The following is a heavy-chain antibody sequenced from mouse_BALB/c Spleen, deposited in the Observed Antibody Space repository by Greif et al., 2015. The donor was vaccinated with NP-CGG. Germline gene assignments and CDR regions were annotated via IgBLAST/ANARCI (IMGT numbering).Heavy chain of an antibody. D-gene: IGHD2-1*01. J-gene: IGHJ4*01. CDR3: ARKRDGNYVSYYAMDY. V-gene: IGHV2-2*02. CDR1: GFSLTSYG. CDR2: IWSGGST. Sequence: VQLQQSGPGLVQPSQSLSITCTVSGFSLTSYGVHWVRQSPGKGLEWLGVIWSGGSTDYNAAFISRLSISKDNSKSQVFFKMNSLQANDTAIYYCARKRDGNYVSYYAMDYWGQGTSVTVSS.